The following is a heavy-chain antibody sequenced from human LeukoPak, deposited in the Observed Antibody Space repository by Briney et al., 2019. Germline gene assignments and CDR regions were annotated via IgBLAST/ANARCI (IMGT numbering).Heavy chain of an antibody. V-gene: IGHV3-23*01. J-gene: IGHJ4*02. CDR3: AKDDSGIVGATFDY. CDR1: GFTFSSYA. Sequence: GGSLRLSCVASGFTFSSYAMSWVRQAPGKGLEWVSAISGSGGSTYYADSVKGRFTISRDNSKNTLYLQMNSLRAEDTAVYYCAKDDSGIVGATFDYWGQGTLVTVSS. CDR2: ISGSGGST. D-gene: IGHD1-26*01.